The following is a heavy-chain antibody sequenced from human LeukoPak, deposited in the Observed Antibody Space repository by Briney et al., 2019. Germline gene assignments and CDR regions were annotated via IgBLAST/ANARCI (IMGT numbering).Heavy chain of an antibody. CDR1: GGTFSSYA. D-gene: IGHD3-9*01. V-gene: IGHV1-69*04. CDR3: ASLGLGYDILTGYYKSSGFDY. CDR2: IIPILGIA. Sequence: SVKVSCKASGGTFSSYAISWVRQAPGQGLELMGRIIPILGIANYAQKFQGRVTITADKSTSTAYMELSSLRSEDTAVYYCASLGLGYDILTGYYKSSGFDYWGQGTLVTVSS. J-gene: IGHJ4*02.